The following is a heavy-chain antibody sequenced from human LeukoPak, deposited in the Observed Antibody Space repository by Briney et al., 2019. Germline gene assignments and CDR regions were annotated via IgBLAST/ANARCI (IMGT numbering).Heavy chain of an antibody. Sequence: GGSLRLSCAASGFTFSSSWMSWLRQAPGHGLEWVGNVKPDGSDKYLLGSVKGRFTVSRDNAKNSLYLQMNSLRAEDTAVYYCATSRHNSFDPWGQGTLVTVSS. J-gene: IGHJ5*02. CDR3: ATSRHNSFDP. V-gene: IGHV3-7*03. CDR1: GFTFSSSW. D-gene: IGHD1-1*01. CDR2: VKPDGSDK.